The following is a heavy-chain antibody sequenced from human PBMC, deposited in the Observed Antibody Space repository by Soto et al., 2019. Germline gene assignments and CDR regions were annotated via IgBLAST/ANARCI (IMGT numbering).Heavy chain of an antibody. Sequence: SLRLSCAASGFAFSSYSMNWVRQAPGKGLEWVSSISSSSSYIYYADSVKGRFTISRDNAKNSLYLQMNSLRAEDTAVYYCARDQFSIVVVPAAMVYWGQGTLVTVSS. CDR2: ISSSSSYI. D-gene: IGHD2-2*01. V-gene: IGHV3-21*01. CDR3: ARDQFSIVVVPAAMVY. J-gene: IGHJ4*02. CDR1: GFAFSSYS.